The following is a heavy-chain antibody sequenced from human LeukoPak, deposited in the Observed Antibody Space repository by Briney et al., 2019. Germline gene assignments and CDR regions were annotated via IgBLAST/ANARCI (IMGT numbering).Heavy chain of an antibody. CDR1: GYSLTSYW. V-gene: IGHV5-51*01. D-gene: IGHD3-3*01. CDR3: ARHNYDFWSGYRATYYYYYMDV. Sequence: GEAPKISRKGFGYSLTSYWIGLVRQIPRKGLEWVGIFYPRESDTRYSPSLQGQVTISADKSISTAYLQWSSLKASDTAMYYCARHNYDFWSGYRATYYYYYMDVWGKGTTVTVSS. CDR2: FYPRESDT. J-gene: IGHJ6*03.